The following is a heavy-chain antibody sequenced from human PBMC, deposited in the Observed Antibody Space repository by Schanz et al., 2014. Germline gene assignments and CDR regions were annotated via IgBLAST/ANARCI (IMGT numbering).Heavy chain of an antibody. CDR1: GFTFSPYW. Sequence: EVQLLESGGGLVQPGGSLRLSCGSSGFTFSPYWMHWVRQAPGKGLEWVSSISYGTSYIYYAESVKGRFTISRDNAKNSLYLQMNGLRAEDTAVYYCARVALPGYSSPRDAFDIWGQGTMVTVSS. V-gene: IGHV3-21*01. D-gene: IGHD5-18*01. CDR3: ARVALPGYSSPRDAFDI. CDR2: ISYGTSYI. J-gene: IGHJ3*02.